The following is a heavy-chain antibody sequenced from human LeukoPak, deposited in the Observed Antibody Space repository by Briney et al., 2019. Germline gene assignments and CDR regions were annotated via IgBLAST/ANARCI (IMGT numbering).Heavy chain of an antibody. V-gene: IGHV3-23*01. CDR3: AKATDDYSRRGIDY. J-gene: IGHJ4*02. Sequence: PGGSLRLSCAASEFTFSSYEMNWVRQAPGKGLEWVSSISASGDGSYYALSVKGRFTISRDNSKNTLFLRMNSLRAEDTAVYYCAKATDDYSRRGIDYWGQGTLVTVSS. CDR2: ISASGDGS. D-gene: IGHD4-11*01. CDR1: EFTFSSYE.